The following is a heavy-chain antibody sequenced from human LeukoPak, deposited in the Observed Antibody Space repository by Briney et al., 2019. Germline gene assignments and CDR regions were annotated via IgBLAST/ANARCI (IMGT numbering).Heavy chain of an antibody. CDR3: ARRVAVARRDAFDI. CDR2: ISPYNGNT. CDR1: GYTFNTYG. V-gene: IGHV1-18*01. J-gene: IGHJ3*02. Sequence: ASVKVSCKASGYTFNTYGVTWVRQAPGQGLEWMGWISPYNGNTNYAQKLQGRVTMTTDTSTSTAYMELRSLRSDDTAVYYCARRVAVARRDAFDIWGQGTMVTVSS. D-gene: IGHD6-19*01.